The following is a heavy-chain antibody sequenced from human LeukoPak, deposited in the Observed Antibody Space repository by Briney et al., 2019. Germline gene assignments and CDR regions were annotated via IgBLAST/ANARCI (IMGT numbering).Heavy chain of an antibody. D-gene: IGHD1-26*01. CDR1: GFTFSNYG. V-gene: IGHV3-33*01. J-gene: IGHJ4*02. Sequence: SGGSLRLSCAASGFTFSNYGVHWVRQAPGKGLEWVAVIRYDGSTKYYADSVKGRFTISRDNSKNTVYLEMNSLRAEDTAVYYCARATGSVSYESGGYWGQGTLVTVSS. CDR2: IRYDGSTK. CDR3: ARATGSVSYESGGY.